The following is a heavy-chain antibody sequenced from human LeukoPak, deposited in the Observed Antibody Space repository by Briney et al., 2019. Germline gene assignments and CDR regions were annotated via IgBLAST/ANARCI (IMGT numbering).Heavy chain of an antibody. V-gene: IGHV3-9*01. CDR1: GFTFDDYA. CDR3: AKPPQGVVVVAATLFDY. J-gene: IGHJ4*02. Sequence: PGGSLRLSCAASGFTFDDYAMHWVRQAPGKGLEWVSGISWNSGSIGYADSVKGRFTISRDNAKNSLYLQMNSLRAEDTALYYCAKPPQGVVVVAATLFDYWGQGTLVTVSS. CDR2: ISWNSGSI. D-gene: IGHD2-15*01.